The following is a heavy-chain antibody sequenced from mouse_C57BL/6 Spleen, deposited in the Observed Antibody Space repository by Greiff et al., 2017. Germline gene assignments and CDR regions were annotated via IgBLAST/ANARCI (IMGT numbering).Heavy chain of an antibody. Sequence: EVKLMESGGGLVKPGGSLKLSCAASGFTFSDYGMHWVRQAPEKGLEWVAYISSGSSTIYYADTVKGRFTISRDNAKNTLFLQMTSLRSEDTAMYYCARDPYDYDDVPYYFDYWGQGTTLTVSS. CDR3: ARDPYDYDDVPYYFDY. V-gene: IGHV5-17*01. CDR1: GFTFSDYG. J-gene: IGHJ2*01. D-gene: IGHD2-4*01. CDR2: ISSGSSTI.